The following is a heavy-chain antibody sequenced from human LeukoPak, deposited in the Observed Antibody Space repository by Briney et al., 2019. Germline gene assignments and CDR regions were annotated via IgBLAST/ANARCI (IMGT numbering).Heavy chain of an antibody. CDR3: ARDSYYYDSSGYYPSRGMDV. D-gene: IGHD3-22*01. CDR1: GYTFTGYY. J-gene: IGHJ6*02. V-gene: IGHV1-2*02. Sequence: GASVKVSCKASGYTFTGYYMHWVRQAPGQGLEWMGWINPNSGGTNYAQKFQGRVTMTRDTSISTAYMELSRLRSDDTAVYYCARDSYYYDSSGYYPSRGMDVWGQGTTVTVSS. CDR2: INPNSGGT.